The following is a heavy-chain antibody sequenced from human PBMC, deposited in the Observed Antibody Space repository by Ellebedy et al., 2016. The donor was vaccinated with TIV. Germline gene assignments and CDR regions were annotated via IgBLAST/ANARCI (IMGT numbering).Heavy chain of an antibody. V-gene: IGHV3-7*03. CDR2: IKQDGSAK. CDR1: GLSFSDFW. Sequence: PGGSLRLSCAASGLSFSDFWMQWIRQAPGKGMEWVANIKQDGSAKNYVDSVKGRFTISRNNAKNLLYLQMNSLRVEDTAVYYCVGGSGWMLDHWGQGILVTVSS. D-gene: IGHD6-19*01. J-gene: IGHJ4*02. CDR3: VGGSGWMLDH.